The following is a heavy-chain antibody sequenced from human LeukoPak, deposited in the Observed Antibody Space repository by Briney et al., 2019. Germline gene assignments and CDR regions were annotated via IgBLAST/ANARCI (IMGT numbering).Heavy chain of an antibody. V-gene: IGHV4-39*07. CDR1: GGSISSTIYY. J-gene: IGHJ4*02. CDR3: ARDGRLNYLDFDC. Sequence: SETLSLTCTVSGGSISSTIYYWGWIRQPPGKGLEWIASIYYGGSTYYNPSLKSRVTISVDTSNDQFSLKLSSVTAADTAVYYCARDGRLNYLDFDCWGQGTLVTVSS. CDR2: IYYGGST. D-gene: IGHD1-7*01.